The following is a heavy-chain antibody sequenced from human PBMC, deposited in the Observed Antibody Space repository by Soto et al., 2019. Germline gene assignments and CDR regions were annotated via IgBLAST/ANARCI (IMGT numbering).Heavy chain of an antibody. V-gene: IGHV5-51*01. CDR3: ARTRSFTLGFYYDGMDV. CDR2: IYPGDSDT. Sequence: SLKISCQGSGYSFASYWIGWVRQMPGKDLEWMGIIYPGDSDTRYSPSFQGQVTISADKSLRTAYLQWTSLKASDKALYYCARTRSFTLGFYYDGMDVWGQGTTVTVSS. D-gene: IGHD6-6*01. CDR1: GYSFASYW. J-gene: IGHJ6*02.